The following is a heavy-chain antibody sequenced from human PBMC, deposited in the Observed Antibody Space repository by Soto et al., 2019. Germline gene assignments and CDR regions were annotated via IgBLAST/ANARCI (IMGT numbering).Heavy chain of an antibody. CDR3: AKATATGGGAFDI. Sequence: PGGSLRLSCAVSGFSVTTHAIIWVRQGPGKGLEWVSGMDSYGTTYYADSVKGRFTMSRDNSKNTVYLQMNSLTAGDTALYYCAKATATGGGAFDICGQGTMVTVSS. CDR2: MDSYGTT. V-gene: IGHV3-23*01. CDR1: GFSVTTHA. D-gene: IGHD2-8*02. J-gene: IGHJ3*02.